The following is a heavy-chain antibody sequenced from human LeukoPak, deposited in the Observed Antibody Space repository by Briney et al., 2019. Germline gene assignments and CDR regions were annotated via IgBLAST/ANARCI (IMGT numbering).Heavy chain of an antibody. CDR3: ARGGGYSYGSFDY. CDR1: GFTFSSYA. D-gene: IGHD5-18*01. V-gene: IGHV3-23*01. Sequence: GGSLRLSCAASGFTFSSYALNWVRQAPGKGLDWVSAISHSGGTTNYADSVKGRFTISRDNSKNTLYLQMNSLRAEDTAVYYCARGGGYSYGSFDYWGQGTLVTVSS. J-gene: IGHJ4*02. CDR2: ISHSGGTT.